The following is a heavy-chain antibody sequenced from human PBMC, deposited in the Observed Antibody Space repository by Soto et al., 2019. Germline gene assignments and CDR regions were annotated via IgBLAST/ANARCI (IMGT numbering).Heavy chain of an antibody. V-gene: IGHV1-46*01. CDR3: ARESSSSCHDY. Sequence: GASVKVSCKASGYTFTSYYMHWVRQAPGQGLEWMGIINPSGGSTRYAQKFQGRVTMTRDTSTSTVYMELSSLRSDDTAVYYCARESSSSCHDYWGQGTLVTVSS. J-gene: IGHJ4*02. D-gene: IGHD6-13*01. CDR1: GYTFTSYY. CDR2: INPSGGST.